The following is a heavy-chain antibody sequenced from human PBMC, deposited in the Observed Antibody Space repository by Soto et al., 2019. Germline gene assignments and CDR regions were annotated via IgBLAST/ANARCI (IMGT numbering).Heavy chain of an antibody. Sequence: EVPLVESGGGLVQPGGSLRLSCVASGITFSSDWMHWVRKAPGKGLVWVAHIKSDGSDTKYADSVKGRFTISRDNAKNSVYLQMNSLRAEDTAVYYCARAAPFNYGGNSGFDCWGQGTLVTVSS. J-gene: IGHJ4*02. CDR2: IKSDGSDT. V-gene: IGHV3-74*03. CDR3: ARAAPFNYGGNSGFDC. CDR1: GITFSSDW. D-gene: IGHD4-17*01.